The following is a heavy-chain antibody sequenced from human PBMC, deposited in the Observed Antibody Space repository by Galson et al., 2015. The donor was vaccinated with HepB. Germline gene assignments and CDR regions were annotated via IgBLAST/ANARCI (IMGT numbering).Heavy chain of an antibody. CDR1: GGTFNSLA. CDR2: IIHSFENE. J-gene: IGHJ5*01. Sequence: SVKVSCKASGGTFNSLAISRVRQAPGEGLEWIGGIIHSFENENYAQNFQGRVTLTADESSTTAYMEVTGLTSDDTAMFYCAAGGRCAWYYDSWGQGTLVTVSS. D-gene: IGHD6-19*01. V-gene: IGHV1-69*13. CDR3: AAGGRCAWYYDS.